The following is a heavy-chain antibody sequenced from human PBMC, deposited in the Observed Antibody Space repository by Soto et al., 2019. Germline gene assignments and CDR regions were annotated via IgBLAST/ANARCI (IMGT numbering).Heavy chain of an antibody. D-gene: IGHD1-1*01. Sequence: PSETLSLTCTVSGGSVDRGDYYWTWIRQPPGKGLEWIGYIYYSGSTYYNPSLKSRVTISVDTSKNQFSLKLSSVTAADTAVYYCARGQLEQQLWVDYWGQGTLVTVSS. CDR1: GGSVDRGDYY. J-gene: IGHJ4*02. CDR3: ARGQLEQQLWVDY. V-gene: IGHV4-30-4*01. CDR2: IYYSGST.